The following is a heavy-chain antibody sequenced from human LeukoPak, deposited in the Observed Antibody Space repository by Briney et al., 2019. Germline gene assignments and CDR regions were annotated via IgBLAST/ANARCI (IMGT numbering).Heavy chain of an antibody. CDR1: GGSISSSSYY. CDR3: ARARYGSGRPYYGMDV. CDR2: IYYSGDT. J-gene: IGHJ6*02. Sequence: PSETLSLTCTVSGGSISSSSYYWGWVRQPPGKGLEWIGRIYYSGDTYYTPSFKGRVTLSVDTSKIQFSLKLSSVTAADTAVYYCARARYGSGRPYYGMDVWGQGTTVTVS. D-gene: IGHD3-10*01. V-gene: IGHV4-39*01.